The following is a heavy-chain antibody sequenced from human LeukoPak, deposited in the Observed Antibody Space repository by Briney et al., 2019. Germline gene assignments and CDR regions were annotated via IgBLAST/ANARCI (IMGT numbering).Heavy chain of an antibody. J-gene: IGHJ4*02. CDR3: TRDLPATISLGDGY. CDR1: GFSFSDYY. V-gene: IGHV3-21*01. D-gene: IGHD5-12*01. Sequence: GGSLRLSCAASGFSFSDYYMHWVRQAPGKGLEWVSSISFDSGDETLYADSVKGRFTISRDNTKNSMFLQMDSLTVEDTALYFCTRDLPATISLGDGYWGPGTPVTVSS. CDR2: ISFDSGDET.